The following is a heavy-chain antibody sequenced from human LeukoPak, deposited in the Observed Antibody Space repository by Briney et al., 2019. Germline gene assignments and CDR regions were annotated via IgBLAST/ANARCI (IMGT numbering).Heavy chain of an antibody. CDR2: ITGGVDTT. CDR3: AKQRSEVVVAATNY. J-gene: IGHJ4*02. D-gene: IGHD2-15*01. CDR1: GFTFSIYA. Sequence: GGSLRLSCAASGFTFSIYAMTWVRQAPGKGLEWVSSITGGVDTTYYADSVRSRFTISRDNSKNTLSLQTNSLRAEDTAVYYCAKQRSEVVVAATNYWGQGTLVTVSS. V-gene: IGHV3-23*01.